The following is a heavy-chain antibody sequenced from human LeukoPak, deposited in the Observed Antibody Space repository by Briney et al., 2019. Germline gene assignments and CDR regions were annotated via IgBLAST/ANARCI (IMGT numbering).Heavy chain of an antibody. V-gene: IGHV5-51*01. Sequence: GGSLRLSCKGSGYSFTSYWICWVRQMAGKGLEWMGIIYPGDSDSRYSPSFQGQVTISADKSISTAYLQWSSLKASDTAMYYCARTVEMATIVGYFDYWGQGTLVTVSS. CDR3: ARTVEMATIVGYFDY. D-gene: IGHD5-24*01. J-gene: IGHJ4*02. CDR2: IYPGDSDS. CDR1: GYSFTSYW.